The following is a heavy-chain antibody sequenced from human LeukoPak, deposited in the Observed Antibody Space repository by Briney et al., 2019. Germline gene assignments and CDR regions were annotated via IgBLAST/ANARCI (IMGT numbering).Heavy chain of an antibody. Sequence: SETLSLTCTVSCGSISSYYWIWIRQPPGKGLDWIGYIYYSGSTYYNPSLKSRVTISVDRPMNQFSLKLSSVSAADTPGCNCARDSKTAAYDAWRGEHGDYLGQGTQVTVSS. CDR3: ARDSKTAAYDAWRGEHGDY. CDR2: IYYSGST. J-gene: IGHJ4*02. V-gene: IGHV4-30-4*08. CDR1: CGSISSYY. D-gene: IGHD3-3*01.